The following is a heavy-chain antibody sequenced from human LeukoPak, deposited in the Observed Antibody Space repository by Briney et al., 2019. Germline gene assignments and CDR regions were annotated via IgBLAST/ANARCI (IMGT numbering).Heavy chain of an antibody. V-gene: IGHV3-23*01. J-gene: IGHJ4*02. D-gene: IGHD2-15*01. CDR1: GFTFSSYA. CDR2: ISGSGGST. Sequence: GGSLRLSCAASGFTFSSYAMSWVRQAPGKGLEWVSAISGSGGSTYYADSVKGRFTISRDNSKNTLYLQMNSLRAEDTAVYYCAKGSVCSGGSCYSGGFDYWGRGTLVTVSS. CDR3: AKGSVCSGGSCYSGGFDY.